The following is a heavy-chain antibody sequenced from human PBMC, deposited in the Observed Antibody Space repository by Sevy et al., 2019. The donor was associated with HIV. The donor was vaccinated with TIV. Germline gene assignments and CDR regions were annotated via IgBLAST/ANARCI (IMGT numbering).Heavy chain of an antibody. V-gene: IGHV3-30*02. CDR2: IQYDGSIQ. Sequence: GGSLRLSCIESGFTLSNYDIHWVRQAAGKGLEWVAFIQYDGSIQYYVDSVKGRFTISRDNSKNTLYLQMNSLRPEDTAIYYCARDGGGDYFDYWGQGTLVTVSS. D-gene: IGHD3-10*01. CDR3: ARDGGGDYFDY. CDR1: GFTLSNYD. J-gene: IGHJ4*02.